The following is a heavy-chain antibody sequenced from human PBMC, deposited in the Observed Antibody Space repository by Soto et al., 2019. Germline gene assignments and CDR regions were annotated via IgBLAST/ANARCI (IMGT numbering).Heavy chain of an antibody. CDR1: GFTFSDYY. CDR3: AKVSAPFDY. V-gene: IGHV3-11*01. Sequence: QVQLVESGGGLVKPGGSLRLSCAASGFTFSDYYMSWIRQAPGKGLEWVSNIRTSGSTINYADSVKGRLTISRDNDKNSLYLQMNSLRADDTAVYYCAKVSAPFDYWGQGTLVTVSS. CDR2: IRTSGSTI. J-gene: IGHJ4*02. D-gene: IGHD2-15*01.